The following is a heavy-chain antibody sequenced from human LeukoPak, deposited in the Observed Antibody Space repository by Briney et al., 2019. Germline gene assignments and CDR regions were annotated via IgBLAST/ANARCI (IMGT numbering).Heavy chain of an antibody. D-gene: IGHD4-23*01. CDR3: ARDGGKTHWYFDL. CDR2: MYYSGST. J-gene: IGHJ2*01. CDR1: GGSISSGGYS. V-gene: IGHV4-30-4*07. Sequence: PSETLSLTCTVSGGSISSGGYSWSWIRQPPGKGLEWIGHMYYSGSTYYNPSLKSRVTISVDTSKNQFSLKLTSVTAADTAVYYCARDGGKTHWYFDLWGRGTLVTVSS.